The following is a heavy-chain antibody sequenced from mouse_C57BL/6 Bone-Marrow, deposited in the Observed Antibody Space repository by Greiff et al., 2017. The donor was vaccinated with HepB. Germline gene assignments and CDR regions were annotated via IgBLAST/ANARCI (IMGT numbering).Heavy chain of an antibody. CDR3: ARWTISDYGDYFDY. D-gene: IGHD2-4*01. Sequence: LQQPGAELVRPGTSVKLSCKASGYTFTSYWMHWVKQRPGQGLEWIGVIDPSDSYTNYNQKFKGKATLTVDTSSSTAYMQLSSLTSEDSAVYYCARWTISDYGDYFDYWGQGTTLTVSS. CDR2: IDPSDSYT. J-gene: IGHJ2*01. V-gene: IGHV1-59*01. CDR1: GYTFTSYW.